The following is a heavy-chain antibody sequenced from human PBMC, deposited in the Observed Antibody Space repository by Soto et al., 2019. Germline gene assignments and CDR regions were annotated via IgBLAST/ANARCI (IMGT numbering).Heavy chain of an antibody. D-gene: IGHD3-3*01. V-gene: IGHV5-51*01. Sequence: GESLQISCRGSGYDFNTNWFGCVRQLPGRGLEWVGIMYPGDSDTRYNPSLQGHVTLSVDVTVSTAFLQWRSLETSDTGMYFCARLPRDCNKTSCYYADHWGEGTQVTVSS. CDR3: ARLPRDCNKTSCYYADH. J-gene: IGHJ4*02. CDR2: MYPGDSDT. CDR1: GYDFNTNW.